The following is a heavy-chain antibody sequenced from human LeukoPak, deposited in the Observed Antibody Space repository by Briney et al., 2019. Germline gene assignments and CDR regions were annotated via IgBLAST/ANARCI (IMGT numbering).Heavy chain of an antibody. J-gene: IGHJ4*02. CDR1: GFTFSSYG. CDR2: ISYDGSNK. V-gene: IGHV3-30*03. Sequence: PGRSLRLSCAASGFTFSSYGMHWVRQAPGKGLEWVAVISYDGSNKYYADSVKGRFTISRDNSKNTLYLQMNSLRAEDTAVYYCARGHYYDSSGYPLDYWGQGTLVTVSS. D-gene: IGHD3-22*01. CDR3: ARGHYYDSSGYPLDY.